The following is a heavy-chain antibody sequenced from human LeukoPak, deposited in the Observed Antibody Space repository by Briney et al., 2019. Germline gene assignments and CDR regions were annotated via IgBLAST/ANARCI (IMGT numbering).Heavy chain of an antibody. J-gene: IGHJ4*02. D-gene: IGHD1-26*01. V-gene: IGHV3-30-3*01. Sequence: GGSLRLSCAASGFTFSNFPMHWLRLGPGKGLEWVAVVSYEGDTKFYADSVKGRFTISRDNSRNRLYLQMNSLRPEDTAVYYCAYQSGNYHNFDYWGQGTPVTVSS. CDR2: VSYEGDTK. CDR3: AYQSGNYHNFDY. CDR1: GFTFSNFP.